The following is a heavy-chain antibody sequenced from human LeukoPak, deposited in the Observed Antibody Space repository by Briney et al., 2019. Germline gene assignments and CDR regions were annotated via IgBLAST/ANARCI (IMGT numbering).Heavy chain of an antibody. V-gene: IGHV5-51*01. Sequence: GESLKISCKGSGYSFTSYWIGWVRQMPGKGLEWMGIIYPGDSDTRYSPSFQGQVTISADKSISTAYLQWSSLKASDTAMYYCARQDCSSTSCLIYFDYWGQGTLVTVSS. D-gene: IGHD2-2*01. CDR3: ARQDCSSTSCLIYFDY. CDR1: GYSFTSYW. J-gene: IGHJ4*02. CDR2: IYPGDSDT.